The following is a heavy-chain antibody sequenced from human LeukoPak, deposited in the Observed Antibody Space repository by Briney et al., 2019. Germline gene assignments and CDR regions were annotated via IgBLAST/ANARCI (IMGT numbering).Heavy chain of an antibody. D-gene: IGHD2-2*02. V-gene: IGHV1-69*04. CDR1: RGTFSSYA. Sequence: SVKVSCKASRGTFSSYAISWVRQAPGQGLEWMGRIIPILGIANYAQKFQGRVTITTDESTSTAYMELSSLRSEDTAVYYCASPHCSSTSCYRYYFDYWGQGTLVTVSS. CDR2: IIPILGIA. J-gene: IGHJ4*02. CDR3: ASPHCSSTSCYRYYFDY.